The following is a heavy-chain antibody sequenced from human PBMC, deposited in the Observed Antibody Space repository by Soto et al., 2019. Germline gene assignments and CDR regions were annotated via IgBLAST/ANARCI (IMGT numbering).Heavy chain of an antibody. Sequence: ASVKVSCKASGYTFTSYYINWVRQATGQGLEWMGWMNPNSGNTGYAQNFQGRVTMTRNTSISTAYMELSSLRSEDTAVYYCARVKSYDILTGYSTWFDPWGQGTLVTVSS. CDR1: GYTFTSYY. D-gene: IGHD3-9*01. CDR2: MNPNSGNT. CDR3: ARVKSYDILTGYSTWFDP. V-gene: IGHV1-8*02. J-gene: IGHJ5*02.